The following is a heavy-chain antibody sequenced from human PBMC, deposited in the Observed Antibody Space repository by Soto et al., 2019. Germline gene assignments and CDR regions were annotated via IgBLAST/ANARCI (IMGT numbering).Heavy chain of an antibody. D-gene: IGHD6-13*01. CDR1: GFTFDDYA. CDR2: ISWNSGSI. J-gene: IGHJ6*02. CDR3: AKGSIAAGLYYYYYGMDV. Sequence: GGSLRLSCAASGFTFDDYAMHWVRQAPGKGLEWVSGISWNSGSIGYADSVKGRFTISRDNAKNSLYLQMNSLRAEDTALYYCAKGSIAAGLYYYYYGMDVWGQGTTVTVYS. V-gene: IGHV3-9*01.